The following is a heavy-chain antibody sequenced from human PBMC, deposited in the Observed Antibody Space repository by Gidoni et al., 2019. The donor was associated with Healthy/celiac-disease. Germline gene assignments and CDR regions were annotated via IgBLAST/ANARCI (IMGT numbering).Heavy chain of an antibody. CDR3: ARSRGGYDPRWWFDP. CDR2: IIPIFGTA. V-gene: IGHV1-69*06. Sequence: QVQLVQSGAEVKKPGSSAKVSCKAHAGPFSSYAISWVRQAPGQGLEWMGGIIPIFGTANYAQKFQGRVTITADKSTSTAYMELSSLRSEDTAVYYCARSRGGYDPRWWFDPWGQGTLVTVSS. CDR1: AGPFSSYA. J-gene: IGHJ5*02. D-gene: IGHD5-12*01.